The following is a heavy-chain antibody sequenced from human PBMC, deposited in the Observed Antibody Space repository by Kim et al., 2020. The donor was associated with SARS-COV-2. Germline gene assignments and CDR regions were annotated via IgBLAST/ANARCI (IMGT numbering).Heavy chain of an antibody. Sequence: SVKGRFTISRDGPKNTPYLQMNSLRHEDTAVYYCATTTTRFLKNHGSDVWGQGTTVTVSS. J-gene: IGHJ6*02. V-gene: IGHV3-30*07. CDR3: ATTTTRFLKNHGSDV. D-gene: IGHD1-1*01.